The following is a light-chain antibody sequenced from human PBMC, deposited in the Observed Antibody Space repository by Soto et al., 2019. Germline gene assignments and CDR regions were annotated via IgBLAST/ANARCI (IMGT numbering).Light chain of an antibody. CDR3: HVYGSSPPWR. CDR1: QSFSSSQ. V-gene: IGKV3-20*01. Sequence: EIVLTQSPGTLSLSPGERATLSCRASQSFSSSQLAWYQQKPGQAPRLVIYDASPMATGIPDRFSGSGSGTDFTVTIRRLEPEDVADYDCHVYGSSPPWRFGQGTKVEIK. CDR2: DAS. J-gene: IGKJ1*01.